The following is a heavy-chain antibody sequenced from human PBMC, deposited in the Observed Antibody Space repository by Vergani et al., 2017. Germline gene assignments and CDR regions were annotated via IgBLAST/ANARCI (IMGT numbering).Heavy chain of an antibody. Sequence: QVQLVQSGAEVKKPGASVKVSCKASGYTFSDYYLHWVRQAPGQGLEWMGYINPNSGGTNYAQKFQGRVTMTRDTSISTAYMELSRLRSDDTAVYYCARARHYYCGGDCYPDYWGQGTLVTVSS. CDR1: GYTFSDYY. CDR2: INPNSGGT. D-gene: IGHD2-21*02. V-gene: IGHV1-2*02. J-gene: IGHJ4*02. CDR3: ARARHYYCGGDCYPDY.